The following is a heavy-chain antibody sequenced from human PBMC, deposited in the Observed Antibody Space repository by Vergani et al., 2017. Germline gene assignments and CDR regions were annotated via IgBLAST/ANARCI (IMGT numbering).Heavy chain of an antibody. CDR2: IWSKPYGGTT. CDR1: GFTLGDYD. J-gene: IGHJ4*02. V-gene: IGHV3-49*04. D-gene: IGHD3-16*01. Sequence: EVHLVESGGGLVQPGRSLRLPCSGSGFTLGDYDMTWVRQAPGKGLEWVAFIWSKPYGGTTEYAASVKGRFIISRDDSKSIAYLQMSSLKAEDTAVYYCTRGRLDDSYAYFDDWCQGTLVTVSP. CDR3: TRGRLDDSYAYFDD.